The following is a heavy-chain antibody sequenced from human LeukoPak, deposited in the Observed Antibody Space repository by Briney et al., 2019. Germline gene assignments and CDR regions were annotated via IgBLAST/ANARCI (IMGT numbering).Heavy chain of an antibody. CDR3: ARDRDDYLSVNWFDP. Sequence: SVKVSCKASGGTFSSYAISWVRQAPGQGLEWMGRIIPIFGTANYAQKFQGRVTITTDESTSTAYMELSSPRSEDTAVYYCARDRDDYLSVNWFDPWGQGTLVTVSS. CDR1: GGTFSSYA. J-gene: IGHJ5*02. CDR2: IIPIFGTA. V-gene: IGHV1-69*05. D-gene: IGHD4-11*01.